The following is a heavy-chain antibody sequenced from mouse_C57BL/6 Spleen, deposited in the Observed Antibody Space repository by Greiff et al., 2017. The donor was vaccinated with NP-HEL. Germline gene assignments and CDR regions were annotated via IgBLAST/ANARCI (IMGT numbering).Heavy chain of an antibody. J-gene: IGHJ1*03. Sequence: VQLQQSGAELVKPGASVKLSCKASGYTFTSYWMQWVKQRPGQGLEWIGEIDPSDSYTNYNQKFKGKATLTVDTSSSTAYMQLSSLTSEDSAVYYCARRVATNFDVWGTGTTVTVSS. CDR2: IDPSDSYT. CDR3: ARRVATNFDV. CDR1: GYTFTSYW. D-gene: IGHD1-1*02. V-gene: IGHV1-50*01.